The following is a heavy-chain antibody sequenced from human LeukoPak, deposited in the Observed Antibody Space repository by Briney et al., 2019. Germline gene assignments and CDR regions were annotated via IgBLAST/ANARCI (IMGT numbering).Heavy chain of an antibody. CDR3: ATPGRIAVAGQFDY. V-gene: IGHV4-39*01. D-gene: IGHD6-19*01. CDR2: IYYSGST. J-gene: IGHJ4*02. CDR1: GGSISSSSYY. Sequence: SEALSLTCTVSGGSISSSSYYWGWIRQPPGKGLEWIGSIYYSGSTYYNPSLKSRFTISVDTSKSQFSLKLNSATAADTAMYYCATPGRIAVAGQFDYWGQGSLVTVSS.